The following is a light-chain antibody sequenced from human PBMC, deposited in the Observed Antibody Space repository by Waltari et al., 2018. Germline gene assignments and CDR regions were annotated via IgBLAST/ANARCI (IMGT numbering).Light chain of an antibody. Sequence: DIVMTQSPDSLAVSLGERATINCKSSQSVFYSSNNKNYLAWYQQKLGQPPKLLIYWASTRESGVPDRFSGSGSGTDFTLTISSLQAEDVAVYYCQQYYSIPLTFGGGTKVEIK. CDR1: QSVFYSSNNKNY. CDR2: WAS. CDR3: QQYYSIPLT. V-gene: IGKV4-1*01. J-gene: IGKJ4*01.